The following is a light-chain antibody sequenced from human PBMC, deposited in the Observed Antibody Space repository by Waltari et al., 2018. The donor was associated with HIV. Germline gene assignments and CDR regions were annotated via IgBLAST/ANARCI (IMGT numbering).Light chain of an antibody. Sequence: SYELTQPPSVSVSPGQKATITLPGEAYGAKYASWYQQKPGQSPILVIYQDTKRPSGIPERFSGSISGNTATLTISGTQAMDEADYYCQAWDSKTAYVFGTGTKVTVL. V-gene: IGLV3-1*01. CDR2: QDT. J-gene: IGLJ1*01. CDR1: AYGAKY. CDR3: QAWDSKTAYV.